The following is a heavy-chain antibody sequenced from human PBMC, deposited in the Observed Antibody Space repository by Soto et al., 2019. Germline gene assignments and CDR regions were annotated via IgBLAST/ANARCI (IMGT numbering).Heavy chain of an antibody. CDR1: GGSISVYS. V-gene: IGHV4-59*07. J-gene: IGHJ4*02. CDR3: ARSTDSSGWRFDY. CDR2: IYYSGST. Sequence: PSDTLSPTCSIHGGSISVYSWSWIRPPPGKGLEWIGYIYYSGSTNYNPALKSRVAISVDTSKNQFSLKLSSVTAADTAVYYCARSTDSSGWRFDYWGQGTQVTVS. D-gene: IGHD6-19*01.